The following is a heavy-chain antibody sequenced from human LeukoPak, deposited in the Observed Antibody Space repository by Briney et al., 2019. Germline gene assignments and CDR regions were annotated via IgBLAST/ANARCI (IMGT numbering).Heavy chain of an antibody. D-gene: IGHD3-10*02. CDR1: GFTLSSYE. V-gene: IGHV3-48*03. CDR3: AELGITMIGGV. J-gene: IGHJ6*04. CDR2: ISSSGSTI. Sequence: GGSLRLSCTASGFTLSSYEMNWVRQAPGKGLEWVSYISSSGSTIYYADSVKGRFTISRDNAKNSLYLQMNSLRAEDTAVYYCAELGITMIGGVWGKGTTVTISS.